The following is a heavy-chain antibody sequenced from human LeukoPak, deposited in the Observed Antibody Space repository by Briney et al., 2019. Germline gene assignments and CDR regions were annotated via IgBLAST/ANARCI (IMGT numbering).Heavy chain of an antibody. CDR1: GYTFTGYY. V-gene: IGHV1-2*02. CDR2: INPNSGGT. Sequence: ASVKVSCKASGYTFTGYYMHWVRQAPGQGLEWMGWINPNSGGTNYAQKFQGRVTMTRDTSISTAYMELSRLRSDDTAVYYCARSPPPDYVWGSYRSDLGYWGLGTLVTVSS. D-gene: IGHD3-16*02. CDR3: ARSPPPDYVWGSYRSDLGY. J-gene: IGHJ4*02.